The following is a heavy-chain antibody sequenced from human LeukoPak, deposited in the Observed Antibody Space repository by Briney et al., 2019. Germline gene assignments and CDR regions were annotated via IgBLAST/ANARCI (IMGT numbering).Heavy chain of an antibody. CDR2: INHSGST. Sequence: SETLSLTCAVYGGSFSGYYWSWIRQPPGKGLEWIGEINHSGSTNFNPSLKSRVTISVDTSKNQFSLKLSSVTAADTAVYYCASNTRGSDYWGQGTLVTVAS. CDR1: GGSFSGYY. CDR3: ASNTRGSDY. V-gene: IGHV4-34*01. D-gene: IGHD3-16*01. J-gene: IGHJ4*02.